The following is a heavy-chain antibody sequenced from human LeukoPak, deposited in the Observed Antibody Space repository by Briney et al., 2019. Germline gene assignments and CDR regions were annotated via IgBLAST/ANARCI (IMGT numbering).Heavy chain of an antibody. J-gene: IGHJ6*02. D-gene: IGHD2-15*01. V-gene: IGHV4-34*01. CDR1: GGSFSGYY. CDR2: INHSGSI. CDR3: ARGRYCSGGSCRGAYYYYGMDV. Sequence: SEALSLTCAVYGGSFSGYYWSWIRQPPGKGLEWIGEINHSGSINYNPSLKSRVTISVDTSKNQFSLKLSSVTAADTAVYYCARGRYCSGGSCRGAYYYYGMDVWGQGTTVTVSS.